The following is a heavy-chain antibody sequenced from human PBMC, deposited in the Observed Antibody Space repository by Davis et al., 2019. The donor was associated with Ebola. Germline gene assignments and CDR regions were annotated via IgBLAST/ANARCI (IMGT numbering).Heavy chain of an antibody. J-gene: IGHJ6*04. V-gene: IGHV3-53*01. CDR3: ARDPSGGSGWLVGYYGMDV. CDR2: LYSSGST. Sequence: GGSLRLSCAASGFTVSSNYMTWVRQAPGKGLEWVSLLYSSGSTFYAESVKGRFIISRDNNENTLYLQMNSLRVEDTAVYFCARDPSGGSGWLVGYYGMDVWGKGTTVTVSS. CDR1: GFTVSSNY. D-gene: IGHD6-19*01.